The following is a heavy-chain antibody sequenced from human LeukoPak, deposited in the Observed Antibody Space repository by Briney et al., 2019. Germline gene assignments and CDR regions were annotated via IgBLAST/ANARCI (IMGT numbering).Heavy chain of an antibody. CDR2: INSDGSST. V-gene: IGHV3-74*01. CDR3: ARDLTRALRYFDWLPSFDY. J-gene: IGHJ4*02. CDR1: GFTFSSYW. D-gene: IGHD3-9*01. Sequence: GGSLRLSCAASGFTFSSYWMHWVRQAPGKGLVWVSRINSDGSSTSYADSVKGRFTISRDNAKNTLYLQMNSLRAEDTAVYYCARDLTRALRYFDWLPSFDYWGQGTLVTVSS.